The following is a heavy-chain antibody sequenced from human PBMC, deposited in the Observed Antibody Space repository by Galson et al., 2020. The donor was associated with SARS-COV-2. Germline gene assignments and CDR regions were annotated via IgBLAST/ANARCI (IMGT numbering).Heavy chain of an antibody. CDR1: GGSISSYY. J-gene: IGHJ6*02. D-gene: IGHD3-22*01. V-gene: IGHV4-59*13. Sequence: ASETLSLTCTVPGGSISSYYWSWIRQPPGKGLEWIGYIYYSGSTNYNPSLKSRITISVDTSKNQFSLRLSSVTVADTAVYYCASVSYISVIVPSWGMDVWGQGTTVTVSS. CDR3: ASVSYISVIVPSWGMDV. CDR2: IYYSGST.